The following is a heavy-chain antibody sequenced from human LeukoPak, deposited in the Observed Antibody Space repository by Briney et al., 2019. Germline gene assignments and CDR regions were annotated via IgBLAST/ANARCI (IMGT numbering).Heavy chain of an antibody. CDR3: ARHRSKSYYDSRGYRGGFDY. V-gene: IGHV4-59*08. CDR1: GGSISSYY. CDR2: IYYSGST. D-gene: IGHD3-22*01. Sequence: KSSETLSLTCTVSGGSISSYYWSWIRQPPGKGLEWIGYIYYSGSTNYNPSLKSRVTISVDTSKNQFSLKLSSVTAADTAVYYCARHRSKSYYDSRGYRGGFDYWGQGTLVTVSS. J-gene: IGHJ4*02.